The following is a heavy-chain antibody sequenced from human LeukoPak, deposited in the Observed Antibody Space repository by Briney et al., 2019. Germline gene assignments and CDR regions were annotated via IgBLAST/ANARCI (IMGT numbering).Heavy chain of an antibody. CDR1: GGSISSSNW. J-gene: IGHJ4*02. V-gene: IGHV4-4*02. CDR2: IYHSGST. D-gene: IGHD3-22*01. Sequence: SETLSLTCAVSGGSISSSNWWSWVRQPPGKGLEWIGEIYHSGSTNYNPSLKSRVTISVDKSKNQFSLKLSSVTAEDTAVYYCARDRLRSGYSLATYWGQGTLVTVSS. CDR3: ARDRLRSGYSLATY.